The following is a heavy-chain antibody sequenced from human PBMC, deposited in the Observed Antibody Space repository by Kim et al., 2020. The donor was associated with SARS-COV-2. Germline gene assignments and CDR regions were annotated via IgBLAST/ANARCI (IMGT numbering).Heavy chain of an antibody. J-gene: IGHJ4*02. V-gene: IGHV3-49*04. Sequence: GGSLRLSCTASGFTFGDYAMSWVRQAPGKGLEWVGFIRSKAYGGTTEYAASVKGRFTISRDDSKSIAYLQMNSLKTEDTAVYYCTRVGSSSWYGTRKYDYWGQGTLVTVSS. CDR1: GFTFGDYA. D-gene: IGHD6-13*01. CDR2: IRSKAYGGTT. CDR3: TRVGSSSWYGTRKYDY.